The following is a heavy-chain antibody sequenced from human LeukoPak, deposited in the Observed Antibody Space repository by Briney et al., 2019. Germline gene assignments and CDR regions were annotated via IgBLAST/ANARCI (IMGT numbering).Heavy chain of an antibody. V-gene: IGHV3-23*01. J-gene: IGHJ4*02. D-gene: IGHD3-3*01. Sequence: GGSLRLSCAASGFTFSSYAMSWVRQAPGKGLEWVSAISGSGGSTYYADSVKGRFTISRDNSKNTLYLQMNSLRAEDTAVYYCAKERDYDFWSGYPIDYWGQGTLVTVSS. CDR1: GFTFSSYA. CDR2: ISGSGGST. CDR3: AKERDYDFWSGYPIDY.